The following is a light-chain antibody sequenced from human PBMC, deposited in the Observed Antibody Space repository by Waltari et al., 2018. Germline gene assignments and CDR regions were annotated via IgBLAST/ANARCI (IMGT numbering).Light chain of an antibody. CDR2: GAS. J-gene: IGKJ2*03. CDR1: QGISSY. Sequence: DIQMTQSPSSLSASVGYTVPITCRASQGISSYLAWYQQKPGKAPKRLIYGASTLHTGVPSRLSGSGSGTDFTLTISSLQPEDFATYYCQQYNSHPYSFGQGTKVEIK. CDR3: QQYNSHPYS. V-gene: IGKV1-16*01.